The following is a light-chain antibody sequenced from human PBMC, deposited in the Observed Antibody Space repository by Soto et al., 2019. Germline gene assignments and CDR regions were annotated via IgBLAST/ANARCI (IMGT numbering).Light chain of an antibody. J-gene: IGKJ1*01. CDR1: QALNTR. V-gene: IGKV3D-15*01. Sequence: EIVLTQSPATLSAFPGDRVTLSCRASQALNTRLAWYQHKPGQAPRLLIYLTSNRAAGVPSRFSAWGSETDFTLTISDVQPEDFAVYCCQQYNNWPPTFGQGTKVDIK. CDR2: LTS. CDR3: QQYNNWPPT.